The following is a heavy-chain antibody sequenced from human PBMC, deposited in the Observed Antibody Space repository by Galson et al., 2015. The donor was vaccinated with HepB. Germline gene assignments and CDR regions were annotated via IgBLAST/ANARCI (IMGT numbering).Heavy chain of an antibody. D-gene: IGHD6-13*01. CDR1: GYSFTSYW. CDR3: ARRYSSSWQGHDAFDI. Sequence: QSGAEVKKPGESLTISCKGSGYSFTSYWIGWVRQMPGKGLEWMGIIYPGDSDTRYSPSFQGQVTISADKSISTAYLQWSSLKASDTAMYYCARRYSSSWQGHDAFDIWGQGTMVTVSS. J-gene: IGHJ3*02. CDR2: IYPGDSDT. V-gene: IGHV5-51*03.